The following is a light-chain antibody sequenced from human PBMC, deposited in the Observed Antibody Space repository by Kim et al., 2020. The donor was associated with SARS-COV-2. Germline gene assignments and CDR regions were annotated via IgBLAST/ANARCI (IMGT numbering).Light chain of an antibody. J-gene: IGLJ2*01. CDR2: EVT. V-gene: IGLV2-8*01. CDR3: SSFARSRSVV. CDR1: SSEVGAYNY. Sequence: GQSVTISCTGTSSEVGAYNYVTGYQQHPGKVPKRMIYEVTKRPSGVPDRFSGSKPGNTASLTVSGLHPEDEADYYGSSFARSRSVVFGGGTQLTVL.